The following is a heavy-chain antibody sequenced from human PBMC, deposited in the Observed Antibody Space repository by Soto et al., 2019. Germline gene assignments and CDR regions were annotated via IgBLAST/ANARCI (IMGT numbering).Heavy chain of an antibody. D-gene: IGHD5-12*01. J-gene: IGHJ5*02. CDR3: AKSAPNPQKYSGLNWFDP. CDR2: ISGSGGST. Sequence: PGGSLRLSCAASGFTFSSYAMSWVRQAPGKGLEWVSGISGSGGSTYYADTVKGRFTISRDNSKNTLYVQMNSLRAEDTAVYYCAKSAPNPQKYSGLNWFDPWGQGTLVTVSS. CDR1: GFTFSSYA. V-gene: IGHV3-23*01.